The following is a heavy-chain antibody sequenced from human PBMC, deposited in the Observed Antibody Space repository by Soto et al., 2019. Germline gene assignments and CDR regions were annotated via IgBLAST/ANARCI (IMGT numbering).Heavy chain of an antibody. V-gene: IGHV4-59*01. CDR3: ARVRGYSYGYGRYYYGMDV. Sequence: SETLSLTCTVSGGSISSYYWSWIRQPPGKGLEWIGYIYYSGSTNYNPSLKSRVTISVDTSKNQLSLKLSSVTAADTAVYYCARVRGYSYGYGRYYYGMDVWGQGTTVTVSS. CDR1: GGSISSYY. CDR2: IYYSGST. J-gene: IGHJ6*02. D-gene: IGHD5-18*01.